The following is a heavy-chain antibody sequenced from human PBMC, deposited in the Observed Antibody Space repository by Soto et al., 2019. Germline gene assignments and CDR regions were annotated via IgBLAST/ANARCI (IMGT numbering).Heavy chain of an antibody. J-gene: IGHJ6*02. CDR2: IYHSGST. CDR3: ARVERFLEWWALDV. D-gene: IGHD3-3*01. Sequence: SETLSLTCAVSGGSISSGGYSWSWIRQPPGKGLEWIGYIYHSGSTYYNPSLKSRVTISVDRSKNQFSLKLSSVTAADTAVYYCARVERFLEWWALDVWGQGTTVTVSS. CDR1: GGSISSGGYS. V-gene: IGHV4-30-2*01.